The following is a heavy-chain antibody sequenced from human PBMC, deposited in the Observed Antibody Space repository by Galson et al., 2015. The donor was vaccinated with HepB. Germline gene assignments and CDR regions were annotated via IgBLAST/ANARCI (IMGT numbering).Heavy chain of an antibody. D-gene: IGHD6-19*01. J-gene: IGHJ6*03. CDR2: ISSSSSTI. Sequence: SLRLSCAASGFTFSSYSMNWVRQAPGKGLEWVSYISSSSSTIYYADSVKGRFTISRDNAKNSLYLQMNSLRAEDTAVYYCARVPGNTRAYSGWHYYYYYMDVWGKGTTVTVSS. CDR3: ARVPGNTRAYSGWHYYYYYMDV. CDR1: GFTFSSYS. V-gene: IGHV3-48*01.